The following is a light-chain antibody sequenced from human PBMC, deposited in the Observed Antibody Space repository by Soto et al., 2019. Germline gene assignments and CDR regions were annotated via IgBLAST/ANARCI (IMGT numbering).Light chain of an antibody. J-gene: IGKJ5*01. CDR2: GAS. Sequence: NVLTQSPVSPSLSPEERATLXXTSVQSVSSNYLAWYQQKPGQAPRLLIYGASSRATGIPDKFSGSGSGTDFTLTIDGLEPEDFAVCYCQQRNVWPPITFGQGTRLEVK. V-gene: IGKV3D-20*02. CDR3: QQRNVWPPIT. CDR1: QSVSSNY.